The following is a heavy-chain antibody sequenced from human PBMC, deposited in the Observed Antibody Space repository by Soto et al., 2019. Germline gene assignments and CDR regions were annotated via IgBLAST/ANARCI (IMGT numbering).Heavy chain of an antibody. CDR2: INHSGST. J-gene: IGHJ6*02. CDR1: GGSFSGYY. Sequence: PSETLSLTCAVYGGSFSGYYWSWIRQPPGKGLEWIGEINHSGSTNYNPSLKSRVTISVDTSKNQFSLKLSSVTAADTAVYYCARGDPLLVVALDVWGPGPTVTVSS. V-gene: IGHV4-34*01. D-gene: IGHD3-22*01. CDR3: ARGDPLLVVALDV.